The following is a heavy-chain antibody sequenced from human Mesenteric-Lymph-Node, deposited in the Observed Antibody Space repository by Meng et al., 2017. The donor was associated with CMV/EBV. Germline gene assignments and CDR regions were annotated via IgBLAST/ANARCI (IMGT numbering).Heavy chain of an antibody. CDR3: ARGEWFGESLTYY. CDR2: INHSGST. J-gene: IGHJ4*02. CDR1: GGSFSGYY. V-gene: IGHV4-34*01. D-gene: IGHD3-10*01. Sequence: CAVYGGSFSGYYWSWIRQPPGKGLEWIGEINHSGSTNYNPSLKSRVTISVDTSKNQFSLKLSSVTAADTAVYYCARGEWFGESLTYYWGKGTLVTVSS.